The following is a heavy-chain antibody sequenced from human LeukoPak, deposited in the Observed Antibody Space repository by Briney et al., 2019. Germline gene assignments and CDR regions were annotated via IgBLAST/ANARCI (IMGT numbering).Heavy chain of an antibody. CDR3: SRGPILLWIHNGMDV. D-gene: IGHD3-10*01. V-gene: IGHV3-49*04. Sequence: GGSLRLSCIASGFIVGDHAMSWVRQAPGKGLEWAGFIRSKAYGATTEYAASVKGRFTISRDDSNGIAYLQMDYLKTEDTALYYCSRGPILLWIHNGMDVWGQGTTVTVSS. CDR2: IRSKAYGATT. J-gene: IGHJ6*02. CDR1: GFIVGDHA.